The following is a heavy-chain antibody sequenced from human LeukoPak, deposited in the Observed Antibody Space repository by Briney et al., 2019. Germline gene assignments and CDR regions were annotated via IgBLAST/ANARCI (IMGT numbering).Heavy chain of an antibody. CDR1: GYTFTGYY. J-gene: IGHJ4*02. CDR3: ARAHCSGGSCPYYFDY. D-gene: IGHD2-15*01. V-gene: IGHV1-2*02. CDR2: INPNSGGT. Sequence: ASVKVPCKASGYTFTGYYMHWVRQAPGQGLEWMGWINPNSGGTNYAQKFQGRVTMTRDTSISTAYMELSRLRSDDTAVYYCARAHCSGGSCPYYFDYWGQGTLVTVSS.